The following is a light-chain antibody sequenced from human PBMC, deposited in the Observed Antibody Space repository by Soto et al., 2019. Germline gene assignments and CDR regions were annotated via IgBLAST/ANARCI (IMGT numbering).Light chain of an antibody. Sequence: QSALTQPASVSGSPGQSITISCTGTSSDAGGYNYVFWYQQHPGKAPKLMIYDVSNRPSGVSNRFSGSKSGNTASLTISGLQAEDGADYYCSSYTSSSTVVFGGGTQLTVL. CDR1: SSDAGGYNY. CDR3: SSYTSSSTVV. J-gene: IGLJ2*01. V-gene: IGLV2-14*01. CDR2: DVS.